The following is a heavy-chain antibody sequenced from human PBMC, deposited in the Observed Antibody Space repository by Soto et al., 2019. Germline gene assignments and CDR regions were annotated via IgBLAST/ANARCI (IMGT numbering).Heavy chain of an antibody. CDR2: IYHSGST. D-gene: IGHD1-26*01. V-gene: IGHV4-30-4*01. CDR3: ARLRWETENNWFDP. CDR1: GDSISSVDHY. Sequence: SETLSLTCTASGDSISSVDHYWSWIRQPPGKGLEWMGYIYHSGSTHYNPSLNSRLTISIDTSTNRFSLNLTSVTAADTAVYFCARLRWETENNWFDPWGQGALVTVSS. J-gene: IGHJ5*02.